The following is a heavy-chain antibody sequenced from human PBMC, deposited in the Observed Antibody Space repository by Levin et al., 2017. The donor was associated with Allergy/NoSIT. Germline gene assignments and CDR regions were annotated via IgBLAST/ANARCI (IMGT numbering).Heavy chain of an antibody. J-gene: IGHJ6*02. Sequence: GGSLRLSCKASGYTFTDYYMHWVRQAPGHGLEWMGWIYPYSGGSNYAQNFQGRVTMTRDTSISTAYMELSRLRSDDTAVYYCARELNVVVPTASSYCYDGMDVWGQGTTVTVSS. D-gene: IGHD2-2*01. CDR1: GYTFTDYY. V-gene: IGHV1-2*02. CDR2: IYPYSGGS. CDR3: ARELNVVVPTASSYCYDGMDV.